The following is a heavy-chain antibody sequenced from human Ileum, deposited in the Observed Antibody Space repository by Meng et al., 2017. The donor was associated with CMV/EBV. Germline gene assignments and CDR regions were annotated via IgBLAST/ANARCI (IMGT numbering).Heavy chain of an antibody. J-gene: IGHJ3*02. D-gene: IGHD3/OR15-3a*01. V-gene: IGHV1-2*02. CDR2: VNPKNGGI. CDR3: ARAHNDYWTGYLDGFDI. Sequence: SVKVSCKASGYTFSDYHMHWVRQAPGQGLEWMGWVNPKNGGIQYAQRFRGRVTMTRDTSTSTAFMELSSLRSDDTAVYYCARAHNDYWTGYLDGFDIWGQGTRVTVSS. CDR1: GYTFSDYH.